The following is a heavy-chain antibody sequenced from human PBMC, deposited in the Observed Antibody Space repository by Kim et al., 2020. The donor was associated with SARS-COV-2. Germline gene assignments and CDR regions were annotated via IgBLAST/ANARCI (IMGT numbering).Heavy chain of an antibody. CDR2: IVGGGGGI. CDR1: GFTFSTYA. V-gene: IGHV3-23*01. Sequence: GVSLRLSCAASGFTFSTYAMNWVRQAPGKGLESVSGIVGGGGGIYYADSVKGRFTISRDDSKSTLYLQMNSLRIEDTAIYYCAKNRRPDGKWEVGYWGRGAKLTVT. D-gene: IGHD1-26*01. CDR3: AKNRRPDGKWEVGY. J-gene: IGHJ4*02.